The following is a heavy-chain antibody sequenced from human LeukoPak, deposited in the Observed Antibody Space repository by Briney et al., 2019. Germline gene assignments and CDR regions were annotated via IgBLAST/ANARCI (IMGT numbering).Heavy chain of an antibody. CDR2: ISSSSSYI. V-gene: IGHV3-21*01. D-gene: IGHD6-6*01. Sequence: GGSLRLSCAASGFTFSSYSMNWVRQAPGKGLGWVSSISSSSSYIYYADSVKGRFTISRDNAKNSLYLQMNSLRAEDTAVYYCARAGSSSSSRNWFDPWGQGTLVTVSS. J-gene: IGHJ5*02. CDR3: ARAGSSSSSRNWFDP. CDR1: GFTFSSYS.